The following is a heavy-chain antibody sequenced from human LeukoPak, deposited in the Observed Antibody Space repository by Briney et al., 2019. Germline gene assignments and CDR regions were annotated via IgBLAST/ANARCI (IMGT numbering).Heavy chain of an antibody. CDR1: GFTFSSYA. D-gene: IGHD2-21*02. CDR3: AKDTPIYIVVVTAIPFDY. V-gene: IGHV3-23*01. CDR2: ISGSGGST. J-gene: IGHJ4*02. Sequence: PGGSLRLSCAASGFTFSSYAMSWVRQAPGKGLEGVSAISGSGGSTYYADYVKGRFTISRDNSKNTLYLQMNSLRAEDTAVYYCAKDTPIYIVVVTAIPFDYWGQGTLVTVSS.